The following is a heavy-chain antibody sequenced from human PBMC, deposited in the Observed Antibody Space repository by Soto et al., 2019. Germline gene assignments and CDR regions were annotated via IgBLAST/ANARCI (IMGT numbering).Heavy chain of an antibody. CDR2: ISWNSGNI. J-gene: IGHJ6*03. D-gene: IGHD6-6*01. Sequence: EVQLVESGGGLVQPGRSLRLSCAASGFTFDDYAMHWVRQVPGKGLEWVSGISWNSGNIGYVDSVKGRFTISRDNAKNSLYLQMNSLRVEDTALYYCAKDTYSSSPYYMDVWGKGTTVTVSS. V-gene: IGHV3-9*01. CDR3: AKDTYSSSPYYMDV. CDR1: GFTFDDYA.